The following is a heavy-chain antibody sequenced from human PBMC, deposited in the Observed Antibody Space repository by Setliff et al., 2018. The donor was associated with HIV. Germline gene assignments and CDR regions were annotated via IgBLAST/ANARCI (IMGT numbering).Heavy chain of an antibody. CDR3: AREIRAGDYPPYNYYFYMDV. D-gene: IGHD4-17*01. J-gene: IGHJ6*03. CDR1: GFTFSTYD. CDR2: IGAAGST. V-gene: IGHV3-13*01. Sequence: PGGSLRLSCAASGFTFSTYDMHWVRQPTGKGLEWVSVIGAAGSTSYRNSVKGQFIVSRENAKNSLYLQMNNLRAGDTAVYYCAREIRAGDYPPYNYYFYMDVWGKGTTVTVSS.